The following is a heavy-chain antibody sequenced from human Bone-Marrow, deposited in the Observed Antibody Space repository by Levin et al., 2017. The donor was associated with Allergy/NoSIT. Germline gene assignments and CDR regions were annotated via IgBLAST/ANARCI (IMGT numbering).Heavy chain of an antibody. J-gene: IGHJ4*02. D-gene: IGHD3-22*01. CDR2: IYHIGTT. Sequence: PSETLSLTCAVSGASISSSNWWSWVRQPPGKGLEWIGEIYHIGTTNYNPSLKSRVTTSVDKSKNQFSLKLSSVTAADTAVYYCATHTRDSTGHYFFQYWGQGTLVTVSS. CDR3: ATHTRDSTGHYFFQY. CDR1: GASISSSNW. V-gene: IGHV4-4*02.